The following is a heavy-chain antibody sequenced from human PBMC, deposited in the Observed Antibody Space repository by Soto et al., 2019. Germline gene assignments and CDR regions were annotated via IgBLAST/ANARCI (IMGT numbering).Heavy chain of an antibody. Sequence: QVQLVESGGGVVQPGRSLRLSCAASGFTFSSYAMHWVRRAPGEGLEWVAVISYDGSNKYYADSVKGRFTIYRDNSKNTLYLQLNSLRADDTDVYYWARDRPYYDLWSGYSDLFYFYGMYVWGQGTTVTVSS. CDR2: ISYDGSNK. CDR1: GFTFSSYA. V-gene: IGHV3-30-3*01. D-gene: IGHD3-3*01. CDR3: ARDRPYYDLWSGYSDLFYFYGMYV. J-gene: IGHJ6*02.